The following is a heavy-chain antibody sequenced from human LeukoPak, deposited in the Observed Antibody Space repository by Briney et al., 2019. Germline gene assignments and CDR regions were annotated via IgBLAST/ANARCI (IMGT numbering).Heavy chain of an antibody. D-gene: IGHD5-24*01. J-gene: IGHJ4*02. Sequence: GGSLRLSCAASGFNFSTYTMHWVRQAPGKGLDWVSGIVGSNGKTYYADSVKGRFTISRDNSKNTPYLQMNSLRAEDTAVYFCAKDYRPDGYNDLDYWGQGTQVTVSS. CDR2: IVGSNGKT. V-gene: IGHV3-23*01. CDR1: GFNFSTYT. CDR3: AKDYRPDGYNDLDY.